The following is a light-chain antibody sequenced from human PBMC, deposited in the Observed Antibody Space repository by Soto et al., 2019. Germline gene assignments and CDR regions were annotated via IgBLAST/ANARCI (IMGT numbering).Light chain of an antibody. V-gene: IGLV2-23*01. Sequence: QSALTQPASVSGSPGQSITISCTGTSSDVGSYNLVSWYQQLPGKAPKLMIFGGTKRPSGVSSRFSGSKSDNTASLTISWLQAEDEADYYCCSDAGSSTLYVFGTGTKVTVL. CDR3: CSDAGSSTLYV. CDR1: SSDVGSYNL. J-gene: IGLJ1*01. CDR2: GGT.